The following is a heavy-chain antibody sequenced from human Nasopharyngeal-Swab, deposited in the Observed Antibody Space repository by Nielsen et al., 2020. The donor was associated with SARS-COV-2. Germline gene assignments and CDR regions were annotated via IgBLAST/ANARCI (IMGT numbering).Heavy chain of an antibody. D-gene: IGHD1-1*01. Sequence: GEALKISCAASGFTFSSYWMNWVRQAPGKGLEWVANIKQDGSEKPYVDSVRGRFTISRDNAKNSVYLQMNSLRAEDTAVYYCVRGHNWSFDYWGQGTLVTVSA. CDR1: GFTFSSYW. J-gene: IGHJ4*02. CDR2: IKQDGSEK. V-gene: IGHV3-7*04. CDR3: VRGHNWSFDY.